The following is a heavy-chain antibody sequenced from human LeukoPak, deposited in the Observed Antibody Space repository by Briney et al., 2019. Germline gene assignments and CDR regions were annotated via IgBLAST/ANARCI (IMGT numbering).Heavy chain of an antibody. Sequence: PGGSLRLSCAASGFTVSSNYMSWVRQAPGKGLEWVSVIYSGGSTYYADSVKGRFTISRDNAKNSLYLQMNSLRAEDTAVYYCARDHQAAAVYDYWGQGTLVTVSS. D-gene: IGHD6-13*01. CDR3: ARDHQAAAVYDY. CDR2: IYSGGST. CDR1: GFTVSSNY. J-gene: IGHJ4*02. V-gene: IGHV3-53*01.